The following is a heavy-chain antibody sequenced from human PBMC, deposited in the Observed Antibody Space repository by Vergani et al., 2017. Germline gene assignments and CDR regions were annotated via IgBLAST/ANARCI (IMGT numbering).Heavy chain of an antibody. CDR2: ISSSSSYI. Sequence: EVQLVESGGGLVKPGGSLRLSCAASGFTFSSYSMNWVRQAPGKGLEWVSSISSSSSYIYYADSVKGRFTISRDNAKNSLYLQMNSLRAEDTAVYYCARVKIRFGELTPHFDYWGQGTLVTVSS. CDR1: GFTFSSYS. J-gene: IGHJ4*02. D-gene: IGHD3-10*01. CDR3: ARVKIRFGELTPHFDY. V-gene: IGHV3-21*01.